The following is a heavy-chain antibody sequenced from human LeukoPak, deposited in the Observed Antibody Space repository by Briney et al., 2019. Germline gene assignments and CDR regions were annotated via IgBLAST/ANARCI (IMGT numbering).Heavy chain of an antibody. CDR3: ARGGQGDGYSADEAFDF. D-gene: IGHD5-24*01. V-gene: IGHV6-1*01. J-gene: IGHJ3*01. CDR1: GDSVSGNSTA. Sequence: SQTLSLTCAISGDSVSGNSTAYNCIRQSPSRGLEWLGRTYYRSKWYNDYAVSVKSRIIINPDTSKNQLSLQLKSVTPEDTAVYYCARGGQGDGYSADEAFDFWGQGTMVTVSS. CDR2: TYYRSKWYN.